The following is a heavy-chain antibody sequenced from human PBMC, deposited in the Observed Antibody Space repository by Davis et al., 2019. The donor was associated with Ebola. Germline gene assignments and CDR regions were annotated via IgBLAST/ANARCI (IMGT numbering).Heavy chain of an antibody. CDR1: GFTFSSYG. CDR3: AKEYYDFWSGPYYFDY. J-gene: IGHJ4*02. CDR2: IWYDGSNK. V-gene: IGHV3-30*02. D-gene: IGHD3-3*01. Sequence: GESLKISCAASGFTFSSYGMHWVRQAPGKGLEWVAVIWYDGSNKYYADSVKGRFTISRDNSKNTLYLQMNSLRAEDTAVYYCAKEYYDFWSGPYYFDYWGQGTLVTVSS.